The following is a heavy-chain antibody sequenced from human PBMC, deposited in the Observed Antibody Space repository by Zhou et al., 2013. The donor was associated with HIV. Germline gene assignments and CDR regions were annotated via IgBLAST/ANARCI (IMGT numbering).Heavy chain of an antibody. D-gene: IGHD3-22*01. CDR2: IIPIFGTT. V-gene: IGHV1-69*05. J-gene: IGHJ4*02. CDR3: ATRGGNYYDSGGEDYFDY. Sequence: QVQLVQSGAEVKKPGSSVRVSCKVSGGNFSTSSISWVRQAPGQGLEWMGGIIPIFGTTNYAQNFQGRVTITTDEGTSTAYMELRSLRSEDTAVYYCATRGGNYYDSGGEDYFDYWGQGTLVTVSS. CDR1: GGNFSTSS.